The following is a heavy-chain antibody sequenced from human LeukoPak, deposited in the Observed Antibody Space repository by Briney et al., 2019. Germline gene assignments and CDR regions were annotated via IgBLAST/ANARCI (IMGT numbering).Heavy chain of an antibody. CDR3: ARDFKGDYYYYYMDV. CDR1: GGIISSGSYY. Sequence: SQTLSLTCTVSGGIISSGSYYWRWIRQPAGKGLEWIGRIYTSGNTNYNPTLRSPVTISVDTSKNQFSLKLSSVAAAVTAVYYCARDFKGDYYYYYMDVWGKGTTVTVSS. CDR2: IYTSGNT. J-gene: IGHJ6*03. V-gene: IGHV4-61*02.